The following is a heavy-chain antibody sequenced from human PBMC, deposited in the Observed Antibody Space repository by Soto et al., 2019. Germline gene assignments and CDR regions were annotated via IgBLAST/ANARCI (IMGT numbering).Heavy chain of an antibody. CDR2: INAGNGNT. Sequence: ASVKVSCKASGYTFTSYAMHWVRQAPGQRLEWMGWINAGNGNTKYSQKFQGRVTITRDTSASTAYMELSSLRSEDTAVYYCARPLDYGDYEDDAFDIWGQGTMVTVSS. D-gene: IGHD4-17*01. V-gene: IGHV1-3*01. CDR3: ARPLDYGDYEDDAFDI. CDR1: GYTFTSYA. J-gene: IGHJ3*02.